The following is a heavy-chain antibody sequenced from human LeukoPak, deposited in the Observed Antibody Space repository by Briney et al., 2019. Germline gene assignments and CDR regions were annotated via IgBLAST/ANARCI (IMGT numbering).Heavy chain of an antibody. Sequence: ASVKVSCKASGGTFSSYTISWVRQAPGQGLEWMGRIIPILGIANYAQKFQGRVTITADKSTSTAYMELSSLRSEDTAVYYCARVTDHSSYYMDVWGKGTTVTVSS. D-gene: IGHD4-11*01. J-gene: IGHJ6*03. CDR3: ARVTDHSSYYMDV. CDR1: GGTFSSYT. CDR2: IIPILGIA. V-gene: IGHV1-69*02.